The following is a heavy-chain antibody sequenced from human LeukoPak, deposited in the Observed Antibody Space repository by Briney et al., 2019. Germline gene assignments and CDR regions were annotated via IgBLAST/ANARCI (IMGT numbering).Heavy chain of an antibody. V-gene: IGHV1-2*02. CDR3: ARDRDYGSGIFDY. Sequence: ASLKVSCKASGYTFTGYYMHWVRQAPGQGLERMGWINPNSGGTNYAQKSQGRVTMTRETSISTAYMELNRLRSDDTAVYYCARDRDYGSGIFDYWGQGTLVTVSS. D-gene: IGHD3-10*01. J-gene: IGHJ4*02. CDR1: GYTFTGYY. CDR2: INPNSGGT.